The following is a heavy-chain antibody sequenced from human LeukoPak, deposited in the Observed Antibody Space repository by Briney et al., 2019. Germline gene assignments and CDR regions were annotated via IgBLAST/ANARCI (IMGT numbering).Heavy chain of an antibody. D-gene: IGHD2-2*01. Sequence: PGGSLRLSCAASGFTFSSYIMNWVRQAPGKGLEWVSSISSSSSYIYYADSVKGRFTISRDNAKNSLYLQTNSLRAEDTAVYYCARMTYCSSTSCPHAFDIWGQGTMVTVSS. V-gene: IGHV3-21*01. CDR2: ISSSSSYI. J-gene: IGHJ3*02. CDR3: ARMTYCSSTSCPHAFDI. CDR1: GFTFSSYI.